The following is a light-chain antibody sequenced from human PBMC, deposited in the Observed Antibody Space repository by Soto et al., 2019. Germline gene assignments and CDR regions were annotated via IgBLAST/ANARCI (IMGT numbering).Light chain of an antibody. Sequence: EVVLTQSPGTLSLSPGERATLSCRASQIFSSDYLAWYQQKPGQAPRLLIYGASTRATHIPDRFSGSGSGTDFTLTISRLEPEDPAVYLCQQYGDSPSTFGQGTKLEIK. CDR3: QQYGDSPST. V-gene: IGKV3-20*01. CDR2: GAS. J-gene: IGKJ2*01. CDR1: QIFSSDY.